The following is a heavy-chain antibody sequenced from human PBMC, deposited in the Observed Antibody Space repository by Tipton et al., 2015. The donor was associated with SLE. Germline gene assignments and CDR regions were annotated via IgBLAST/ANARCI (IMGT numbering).Heavy chain of an antibody. Sequence: SLRLSCAASGFRLCEFWMGWVRQPPGKGLEWLANIKEDGSEMYFADSVRGRFTISRDNAKNSVYLQLNSLRGEDTAVYYCVRDAPDHLRDFWGQGTLVTVSS. CDR3: VRDAPDHLRDF. J-gene: IGHJ4*02. D-gene: IGHD1-14*01. CDR2: IKEDGSEM. V-gene: IGHV3-7*01. CDR1: GFRLCEFW.